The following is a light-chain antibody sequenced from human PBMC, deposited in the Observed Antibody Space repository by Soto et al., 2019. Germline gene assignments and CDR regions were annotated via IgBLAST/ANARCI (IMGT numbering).Light chain of an antibody. CDR2: GAS. V-gene: IGKV3-15*01. J-gene: IGKJ1*01. Sequence: EILMTQSPATLSVSPGDRATLSCRASQSVSNNLAWYQQRPGQAPRLLIYGASTRATGIPARFSCSGSGTEFTLTISSLQSEDFAVYYCQQYNDWPPWTFGQGTKVEIK. CDR3: QQYNDWPPWT. CDR1: QSVSNN.